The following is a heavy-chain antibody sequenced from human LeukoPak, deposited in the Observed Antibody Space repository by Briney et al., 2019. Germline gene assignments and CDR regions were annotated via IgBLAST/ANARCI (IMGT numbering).Heavy chain of an antibody. CDR3: ARGGIVLEWLLYTLNWFDP. D-gene: IGHD3-3*01. V-gene: IGHV1-2*02. J-gene: IGHJ5*02. CDR1: GYTFTGYY. CDR2: INPNSGGT. Sequence: ASVKVSCKASGYTFTGYYMHWVRQALGQGLEWMGWINPNSGGTNYAQKFQGRVTMTRDTSISTAYMELSRLRSDDTAVYYCARGGIVLEWLLYTLNWFDPWGQGTLVTVSS.